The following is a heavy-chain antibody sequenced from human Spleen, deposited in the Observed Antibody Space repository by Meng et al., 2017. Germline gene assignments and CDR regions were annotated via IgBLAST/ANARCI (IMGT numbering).Heavy chain of an antibody. Sequence: QLQLQESGPGLVKPSETLSLTCTVSDGSISSTNYYWGWIRQPPGKGLEWIGSISYSGTTHYNPSLKSRVTVSVDASKNQFYLRLSSVTAADTAVYYCARGGGFDYWGQGTLVVVSS. V-gene: IGHV4-39*01. CDR2: ISYSGTT. CDR1: DGSISSTNYY. CDR3: ARGGGFDY. D-gene: IGHD3-16*01. J-gene: IGHJ4*02.